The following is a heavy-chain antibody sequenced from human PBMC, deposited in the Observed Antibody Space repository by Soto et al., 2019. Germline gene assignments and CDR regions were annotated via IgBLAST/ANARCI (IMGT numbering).Heavy chain of an antibody. V-gene: IGHV1-58*01. CDR3: AAFLHYYGSGSYLTDY. CDR2: IVVGSGNT. CDR1: GFTFTSSA. Sequence: GASVKVSCKASGFTFTSSAVQWVRQARGQRLEWIGWIVVGSGNTNYAQKFQERVTITRDMSTSTAYMELSSLRSEDTAVYYCAAFLHYYGSGSYLTDYWGQGTLVTVSS. J-gene: IGHJ4*02. D-gene: IGHD3-10*01.